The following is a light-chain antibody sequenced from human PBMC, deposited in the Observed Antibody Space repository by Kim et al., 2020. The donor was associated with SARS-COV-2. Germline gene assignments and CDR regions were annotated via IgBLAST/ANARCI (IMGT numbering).Light chain of an antibody. V-gene: IGLV3-9*01. CDR1: NIARRT. CDR3: QVWDSGVA. CDR2: RDR. Sequence: SYELTQPLSVAVALGQTATITCGGNNIARRTVHWYQQKPGQAPVLVIYRDRSRPSGIPERFSGSNSGNTATLTISRAQAGDEADYYCQVWDSGVAFGGGT. J-gene: IGLJ3*02.